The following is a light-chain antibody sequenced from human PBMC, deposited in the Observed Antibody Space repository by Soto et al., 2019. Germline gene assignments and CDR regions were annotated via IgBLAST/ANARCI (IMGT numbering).Light chain of an antibody. CDR3: SAFTGTTYV. Sequence: QSVLTQPASVSGSPGQSITISCTGTSSDVGGNKYVSWYQHYPGKAPKLMICDVSNRPSGVSNRFSGSNSDNTASLTISGLQAEDEADYYCSAFTGTTYVFGTGTKVTVL. J-gene: IGLJ1*01. V-gene: IGLV2-14*03. CDR2: DVS. CDR1: SSDVGGNKY.